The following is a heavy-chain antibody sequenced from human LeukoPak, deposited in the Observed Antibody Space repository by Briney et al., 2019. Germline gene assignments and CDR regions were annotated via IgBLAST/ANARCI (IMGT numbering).Heavy chain of an antibody. Sequence: SETLSLTCTVSGGSISSYYWSWIRQPPGKGLEWIGYIYYSGSTNYNPSLKSRVTISVDTSKNQFSLKLSSVTAADTAVYYCARDGYDSSGPLDAFDIWGQGTMVTVSS. D-gene: IGHD3-22*01. CDR2: IYYSGST. J-gene: IGHJ3*02. CDR3: ARDGYDSSGPLDAFDI. CDR1: GGSISSYY. V-gene: IGHV4-59*01.